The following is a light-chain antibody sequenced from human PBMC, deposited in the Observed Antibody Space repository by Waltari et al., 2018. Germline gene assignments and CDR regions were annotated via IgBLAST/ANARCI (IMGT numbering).Light chain of an antibody. V-gene: IGKV1-27*01. CDR3: QTYNHAPLT. J-gene: IGKJ3*01. CDR1: QDIRDF. CDR2: GTS. Sequence: DIQMTQSPSSLSVSVGDRVTITCRASQDIRDFLAWYQQEPGGVPRLLIYGTSTLPSGGPSRFSVSGXXTDFTXXXRSLQPDXXXTYYCQTYNHAPLTFGPGTKVEVK.